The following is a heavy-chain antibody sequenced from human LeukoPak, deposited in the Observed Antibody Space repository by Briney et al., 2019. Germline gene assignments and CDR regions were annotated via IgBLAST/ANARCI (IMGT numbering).Heavy chain of an antibody. Sequence: GGSLRLSCAASGFTFSSYWMSWVRQAPGKGLEWVANIKQDGSEKYYVDSVKGRFTISRDNAKNSLYLQMNSLRAEDTAVYYCARDPDLSGYSFFDYWGQGTLVTVSS. D-gene: IGHD3-22*01. CDR1: GFTFSSYW. CDR3: ARDPDLSGYSFFDY. CDR2: IKQDGSEK. J-gene: IGHJ4*02. V-gene: IGHV3-7*01.